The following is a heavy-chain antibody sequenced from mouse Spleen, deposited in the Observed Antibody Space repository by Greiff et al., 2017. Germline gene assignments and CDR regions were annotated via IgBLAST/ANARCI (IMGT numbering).Heavy chain of an antibody. CDR1: GYAFSSSW. V-gene: IGHV1-82*01. CDR2: IYPGDGDT. CDR3: ASYDGWFAY. D-gene: IGHD1-1*01. J-gene: IGHJ3*01. Sequence: VKLQESGPELVKPGASVKISCKASGYAFSSSWMNWVKQRPGKGLEWIGRIYPGDGDTNYNGKFKGKATLTADKSSSTAYMQLSSLTSEDSAVYFCASYDGWFAYWGQGTLVTVSA.